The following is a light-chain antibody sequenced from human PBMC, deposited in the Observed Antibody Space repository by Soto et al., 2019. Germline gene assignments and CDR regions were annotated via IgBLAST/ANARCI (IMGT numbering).Light chain of an antibody. CDR2: DVS. V-gene: IGLV2-14*02. CDR1: SSDVGSYNL. Sequence: QSALTQPASVSGSPGQSITISCTGTSSDVGSYNLASWYQQHPGKAPKLIIYDVSSRPSGVSNRFSGSKSGNTASLTISGLQAEDEADYYCSSHTSSSTPYVFGTGTKVTVL. CDR3: SSHTSSSTPYV. J-gene: IGLJ1*01.